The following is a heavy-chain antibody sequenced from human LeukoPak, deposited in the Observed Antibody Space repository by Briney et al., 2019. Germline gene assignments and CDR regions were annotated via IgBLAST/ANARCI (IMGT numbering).Heavy chain of an antibody. CDR3: ARQTGGWFDP. Sequence: PSETLSLTCTVSSGSISSYYWSWIRQPPGKGLEWIGYIYYSGSTNYNPSLKSRVTISVDTSKNQFSLKLSSVTAADTAVYYCARQTGGWFDPWGQGTLVTVSS. D-gene: IGHD1-1*01. CDR2: IYYSGST. CDR1: SGSISSYY. J-gene: IGHJ5*02. V-gene: IGHV4-59*01.